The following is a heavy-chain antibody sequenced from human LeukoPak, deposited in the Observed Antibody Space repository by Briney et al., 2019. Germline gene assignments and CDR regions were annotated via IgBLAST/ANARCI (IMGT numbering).Heavy chain of an antibody. D-gene: IGHD4-17*01. CDR2: ISYDGSNK. CDR3: ARVGYGASYYFDY. V-gene: IGHV3-30*04. J-gene: IGHJ4*02. CDR1: GFTFSSYA. Sequence: GGSLRLSCAASGFTFSSYAMHWVRQAPGKGLEWVAVISYDGSNKYYADSVKGRFTISRDNAKNSLYLQMNSLRAEDTAVYYCARVGYGASYYFDYWGQGTLVTVSS.